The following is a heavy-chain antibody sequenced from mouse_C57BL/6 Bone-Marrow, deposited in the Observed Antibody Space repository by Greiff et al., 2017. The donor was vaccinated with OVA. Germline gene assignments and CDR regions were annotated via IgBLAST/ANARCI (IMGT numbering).Heavy chain of an antibody. CDR1: GYTFTSYW. CDR3: TTKRWGFDY. Sequence: QVHVKQPGAELVKPGASVKMSCKASGYTFTSYWITWVKQRPGQGLEWIGDIYPGSGSTNYNEKFKSKATLTVDTSSSTAYMQLSSLTSEDTAVYYCTTKRWGFDYWGQGTTLTVSS. V-gene: IGHV1-55*01. J-gene: IGHJ2*01. CDR2: IYPGSGST. D-gene: IGHD1-1*02.